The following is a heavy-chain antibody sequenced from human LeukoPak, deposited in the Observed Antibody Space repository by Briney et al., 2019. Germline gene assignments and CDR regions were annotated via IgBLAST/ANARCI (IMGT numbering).Heavy chain of an antibody. Sequence: PGGSLRLSCAVSGFTFNNYAMSWVRQAPGKGLEWVSVISGSGGTSYYADSVKGRFTISRHNSKNTLYLQMNSLRAEDTAVYYCAKSGGFTVTRYSFDYWGQGTLVTVSS. CDR2: ISGSGGTS. V-gene: IGHV3-23*01. CDR1: GFTFNNYA. D-gene: IGHD4-17*01. J-gene: IGHJ4*02. CDR3: AKSGGFTVTRYSFDY.